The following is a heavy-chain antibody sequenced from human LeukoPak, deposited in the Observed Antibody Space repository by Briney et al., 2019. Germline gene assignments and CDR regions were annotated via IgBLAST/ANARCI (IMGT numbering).Heavy chain of an antibody. J-gene: IGHJ4*02. CDR3: ARRYSSSWYSETDY. D-gene: IGHD6-13*01. V-gene: IGHV4-39*01. Sequence: TSETLSLTCTVSGGSISSSSYYWGWIRQPPWKGLVWIGSIYYSGSTSYNPSLKSRVTISVDTSKNQFSLKLSSVTAADTAVYYCARRYSSSWYSETDYWGQGDLVTVSS. CDR2: IYYSGST. CDR1: GGSISSSSYY.